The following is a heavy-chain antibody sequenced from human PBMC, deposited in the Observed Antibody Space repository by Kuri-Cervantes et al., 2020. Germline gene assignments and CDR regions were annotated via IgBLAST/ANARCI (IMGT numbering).Heavy chain of an antibody. CDR3: ARGLYSGSYSVAFDI. CDR2: INHSGST. J-gene: IGHJ3*02. D-gene: IGHD1-26*01. CDR1: GGSFSGYY. Sequence: ESLKISCAVYGGSFSGYYWSWIRQPPGKGLEWIGEINHSGSTNYNPSLKSRVAISVDTSKNQFSLKLSSVTAADTAVYYCARGLYSGSYSVAFDIWGQGTMVTVSS. V-gene: IGHV4-34*01.